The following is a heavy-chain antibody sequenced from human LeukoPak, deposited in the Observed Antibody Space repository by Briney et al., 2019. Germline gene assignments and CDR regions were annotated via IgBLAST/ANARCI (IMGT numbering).Heavy chain of an antibody. J-gene: IGHJ4*02. CDR3: ARVEVIGSTRYFDY. Sequence: SETLSLTCTVSGGSISSGGNYWSWLRQLPGKGLEWIGYIYYVGNTNYNPSLKSRLSMSVDTSKNQFSLRLTSVTAADTAVYYCARVEVIGSTRYFDYWSQGAMVSVSS. V-gene: IGHV4-31*03. D-gene: IGHD3-16*02. CDR1: GGSISSGGNY. CDR2: IYYVGNT.